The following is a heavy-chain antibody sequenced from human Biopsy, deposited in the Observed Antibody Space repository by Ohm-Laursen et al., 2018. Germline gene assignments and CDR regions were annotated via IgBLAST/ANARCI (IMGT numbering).Heavy chain of an antibody. J-gene: IGHJ6*02. CDR3: ARLWGGYHFHGMDV. CDR2: IFHTGTT. Sequence: SDTLSLTCAVSGYSISTGYYWGWIRQPPGKGLEWIGSIFHTGTTYYNPSLKSRVTISVDTSKNQFSLKLSSVTAADTAVYYCARLWGGYHFHGMDVWGQGTTVTVSS. V-gene: IGHV4-38-2*01. CDR1: GYSISTGYY. D-gene: IGHD7-27*01.